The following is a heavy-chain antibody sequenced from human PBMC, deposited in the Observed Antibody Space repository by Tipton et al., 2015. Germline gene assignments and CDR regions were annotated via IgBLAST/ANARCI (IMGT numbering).Heavy chain of an antibody. J-gene: IGHJ4*02. CDR1: SDSITKYY. Sequence: TLSLTCPVSSDSITKYYWSWLRQPPGKELEWIGYIQFSGSTNYNPSLKSRVTISLDTSTTQFSLKMTSVTTTDTAVYYCARARGRHGGLFDSWGQGILVTVSS. CDR2: IQFSGST. D-gene: IGHD4-23*01. CDR3: ARARGRHGGLFDS. V-gene: IGHV4-59*01.